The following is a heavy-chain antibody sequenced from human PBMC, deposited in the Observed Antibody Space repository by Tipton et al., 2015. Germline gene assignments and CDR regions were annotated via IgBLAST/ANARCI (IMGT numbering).Heavy chain of an antibody. J-gene: IGHJ5*02. CDR3: AKVSMVGGENNWFDP. D-gene: IGHD3-10*01. CDR1: GFNFSNYD. Sequence: SLRLSCVASGFNFSNYDMSWVRQAPGKGLEWVSAITSRGRSNYSAVSVTGRFTISRDNSKSTLYLQMNSLRVEDTAVYYCAKVSMVGGENNWFDPWGQGTLVTVSS. CDR2: ITSRGRSN. V-gene: IGHV3-23*01.